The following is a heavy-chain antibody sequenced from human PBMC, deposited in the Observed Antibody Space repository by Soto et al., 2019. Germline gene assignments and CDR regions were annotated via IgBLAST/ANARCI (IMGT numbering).Heavy chain of an antibody. CDR1: GGTFSSYA. CDR3: ARGGGVVVAATNWFDP. Sequence: QVQLVQSGAEVKKPGSSVKVSCNASGGTFSSYAISWVRQAPGQGLEWMGGIIPIFGTANYAQKFQGRVTITADEYTSTAYMELSSLRSEGTAVYYCARGGGVVVAATNWFDPWGQGTLVTVSS. J-gene: IGHJ5*02. CDR2: IIPIFGTA. D-gene: IGHD2-15*01. V-gene: IGHV1-69*01.